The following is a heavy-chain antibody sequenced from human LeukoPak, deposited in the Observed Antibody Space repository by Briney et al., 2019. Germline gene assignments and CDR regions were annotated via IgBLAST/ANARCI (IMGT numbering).Heavy chain of an antibody. V-gene: IGHV3-7*01. D-gene: IGHD1-14*01. CDR2: IKKDGSEE. Sequence: GGSLRLSCAASGFTMNSYLMSWVRQAPGRGLEWVANIKKDGSEESYLDSVKGRFTVSRDNAKNSLFLQMNSLRGEDTAVYYCARSNPNRNALDLWGQGTMVTISS. CDR3: ARSNPNRNALDL. CDR1: GFTMNSYL. J-gene: IGHJ3*01.